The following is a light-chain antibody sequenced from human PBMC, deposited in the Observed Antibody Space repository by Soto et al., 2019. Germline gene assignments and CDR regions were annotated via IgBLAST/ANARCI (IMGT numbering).Light chain of an antibody. Sequence: DIQMTQSPSTLSASVGDKVTITCRASQSISSWLAWYQQKPWKAPKLLIFYASSLESGVPPRFSGSGSGTEFTLTISSLQPDDFAIYYCQQYNSYSRTFGQGTKVEIK. CDR3: QQYNSYSRT. CDR2: YAS. J-gene: IGKJ1*01. CDR1: QSISSW. V-gene: IGKV1-5*01.